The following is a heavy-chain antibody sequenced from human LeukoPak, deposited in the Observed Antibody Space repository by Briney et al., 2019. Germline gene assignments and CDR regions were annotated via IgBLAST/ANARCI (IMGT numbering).Heavy chain of an antibody. CDR2: IKQDGSEK. V-gene: IGHV3-7*01. D-gene: IGHD1-1*01. Sequence: GGSLRLSCAASGFTFSGYWMSWVRQAPGKGLEWVANIKQDGSEKYYVDSVKGRFTISRDNAKNSLYLQMNSLRAEDTAVYYCARDPNWNREKDMDVWGKGTTVTVSS. J-gene: IGHJ6*03. CDR1: GFTFSGYW. CDR3: ARDPNWNREKDMDV.